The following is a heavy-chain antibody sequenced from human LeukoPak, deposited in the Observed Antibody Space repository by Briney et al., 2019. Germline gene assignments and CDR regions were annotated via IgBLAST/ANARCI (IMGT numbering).Heavy chain of an antibody. CDR1: GGSISSSSYY. V-gene: IGHV4-39*01. J-gene: IGHJ4*02. Sequence: PSETLSLTCTVSGGSISSSSYYWGWIRQPPGKGLEWIGSIYYSGSTYYNPSLESRVTISVDTSKNQFSLKLSSVTAADTAVYYCARHEGSGYWAFDYWGQGTLVTVSS. D-gene: IGHD3-22*01. CDR2: IYYSGST. CDR3: ARHEGSGYWAFDY.